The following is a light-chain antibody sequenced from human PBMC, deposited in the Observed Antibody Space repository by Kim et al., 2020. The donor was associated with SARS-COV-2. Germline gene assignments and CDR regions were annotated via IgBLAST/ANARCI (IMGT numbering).Light chain of an antibody. V-gene: IGLV3-1*01. CDR1: KLGDKY. CDR3: QAWDSSTAWV. Sequence: SYELTQPPSVSVSAGQTASITCSGDKLGDKYACWYQQKPGQSPVLVIYQDSKRPSGIPERFSGSNSGNTATLTISGTQAMDEADYYCQAWDSSTAWVFGG. J-gene: IGLJ2*01. CDR2: QDS.